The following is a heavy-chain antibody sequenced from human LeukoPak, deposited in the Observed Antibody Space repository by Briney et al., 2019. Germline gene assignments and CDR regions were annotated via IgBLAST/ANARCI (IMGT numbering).Heavy chain of an antibody. V-gene: IGHV4-4*09. CDR2: IYNSENT. CDR3: ARFHSGPSGWYVLWYFDL. J-gene: IGHJ2*01. CDR1: GGSVSSYY. Sequence: SETLSLTCTVSGGSVSSYYWSWIRQPPGKGLEWIGYIYNSENTKYNSSLESRVTISVDTSKNQFFLKLSSVTAADTAVYYRARFHSGPSGWYVLWYFDLWGRGTLVTVSS. D-gene: IGHD6-19*01.